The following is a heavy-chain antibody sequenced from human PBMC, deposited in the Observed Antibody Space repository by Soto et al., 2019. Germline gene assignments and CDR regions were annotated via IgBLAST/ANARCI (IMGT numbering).Heavy chain of an antibody. V-gene: IGHV3-30*18. CDR2: ISYDGSNK. D-gene: IGHD2-2*01. CDR3: AKDGCSSTSCLDY. Sequence: QVQLVESGGGVVQPGRSLRLSCAASGFTFSSYGMHWVRQAPGKGLEWVAVISYDGSNKYYADSVKGRFTISRDNSKNTLYLQINSLRAEDTAVYYCAKDGCSSTSCLDYWGQGTLVTVSS. CDR1: GFTFSSYG. J-gene: IGHJ4*02.